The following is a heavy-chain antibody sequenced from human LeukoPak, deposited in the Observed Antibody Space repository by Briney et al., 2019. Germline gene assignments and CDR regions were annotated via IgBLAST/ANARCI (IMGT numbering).Heavy chain of an antibody. CDR1: GFTFSSYA. V-gene: IGHV3-30-3*01. Sequence: GGSLRLSCAASGFTFSSYAMHWVRQAPGKGLEWVVVISYDGSNKYYADSVKGRFTISRDNSKNTLYLQMNSLRAEDTAVYYCVRDIREPIVGATYDYWGQGTLVTVSS. CDR2: ISYDGSNK. CDR3: VRDIREPIVGATYDY. D-gene: IGHD1-26*01. J-gene: IGHJ4*02.